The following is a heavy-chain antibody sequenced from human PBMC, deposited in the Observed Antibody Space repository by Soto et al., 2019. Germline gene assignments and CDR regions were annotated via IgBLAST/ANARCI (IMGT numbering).Heavy chain of an antibody. V-gene: IGHV3-73*01. CDR1: GFTFSGSA. J-gene: IGHJ3*02. CDR3: TRHPGAFDI. Sequence: GGSLRLSCAASGFTFSGSAMHWVRQASGKGLEWVGRIRSKANNYATTYAASVKGRFTISRDDSENTAYLQMNSLKTEDTAVYYCTRHPGAFDIWGQGTMVTVSS. CDR2: IRSKANNYAT.